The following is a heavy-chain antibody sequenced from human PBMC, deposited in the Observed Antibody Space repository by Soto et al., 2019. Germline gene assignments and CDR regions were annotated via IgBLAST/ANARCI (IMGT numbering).Heavy chain of an antibody. CDR3: ARAPYYYDSRGYWAY. D-gene: IGHD3-22*01. CDR2: IKSDGSST. J-gene: IGHJ4*02. V-gene: IGHV3-74*01. Sequence: HPGRSLRLSCAASRFTLSSYWMHWVRQAPGKGLVWVSRIKSDGSSTTYADSVKGRFTISRDNAKNTLYLQMNSLRAEDTAVYYCARAPYYYDSRGYWAYWGRGT. CDR1: RFTLSSYW.